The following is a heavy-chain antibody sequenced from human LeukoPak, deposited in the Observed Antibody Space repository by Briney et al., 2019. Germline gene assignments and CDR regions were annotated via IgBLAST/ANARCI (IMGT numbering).Heavy chain of an antibody. CDR2: IYYSGST. Sequence: SETLSLTCTVSGGSISSSSYYWGWIRQPPGKGLEWVGSIYYSGSTYYNPSLKSRVTISVDTSKNQFSLKLSSVTAADTAVYYCARTPYYDILTDDSHYYYYGMDVWGQGTTVTVSS. V-gene: IGHV4-39*07. CDR1: GGSISSSSYY. CDR3: ARTPYYDILTDDSHYYYYGMDV. J-gene: IGHJ6*02. D-gene: IGHD3-9*01.